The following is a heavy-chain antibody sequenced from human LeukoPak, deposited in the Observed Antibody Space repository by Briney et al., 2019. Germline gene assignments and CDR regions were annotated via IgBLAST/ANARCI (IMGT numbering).Heavy chain of an antibody. J-gene: IGHJ4*02. D-gene: IGHD6-13*01. CDR1: GGTFSSYA. CDR2: IMPIFDTA. V-gene: IGHV1-69*06. CDR3: ASMQQLVPRGFDY. Sequence: ASVKVSCKASGGTFSSYAISWVRQAPGQGLEWMGGIMPIFDTANYAQKFQGRVTITADKSTSTAYMELSSLRSEDTAVYYCASMQQLVPRGFDYWGQGTLVTVSS.